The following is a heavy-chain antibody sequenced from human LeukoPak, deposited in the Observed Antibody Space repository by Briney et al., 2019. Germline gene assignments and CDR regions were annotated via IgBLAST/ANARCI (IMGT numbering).Heavy chain of an antibody. CDR3: ARGPRWIQLWFFDY. CDR1: GASISSSSSSH. V-gene: IGHV4-39*07. CDR2: IYYSGNT. Sequence: SETLSLTCTVSGASISSSSSSHWGWIRQPPGKGLEWIGNIYYSGNTYYNPSLKSRVTMSVDTSKNQFSLKLSSVTAADTAVYYRARGPRWIQLWFFDYWGQGTLVTVSS. J-gene: IGHJ4*02. D-gene: IGHD5-18*01.